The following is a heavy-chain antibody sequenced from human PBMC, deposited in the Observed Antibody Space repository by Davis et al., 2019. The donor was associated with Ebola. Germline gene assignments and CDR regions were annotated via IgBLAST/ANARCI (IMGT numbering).Heavy chain of an antibody. V-gene: IGHV3-11*04. CDR3: ARGWELPRIYFDY. CDR1: GFTFSDYY. D-gene: IGHD1-26*01. CDR2: ISSSGSTI. J-gene: IGHJ4*02. Sequence: GGSLRLSCAASGFTFSDYYMSWIRQAPGKGLEWVSYISSSGSTIYYADSVKGRFTISRDNSKNTLYLQMNSLRAEDTAVYYCARGWELPRIYFDYWGQGTLVTVSS.